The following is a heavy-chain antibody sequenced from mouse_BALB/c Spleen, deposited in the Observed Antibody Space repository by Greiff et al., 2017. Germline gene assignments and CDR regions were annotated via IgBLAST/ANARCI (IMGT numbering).Heavy chain of an antibody. CDR3: ARGPKYYFDY. V-gene: IGHV5-9-4*01. CDR2: ISSGGSYT. J-gene: IGHJ2*01. Sequence: EVMLVESGGGLVKPGGSLKLSCAASGFTFSSYAMSWVRQSPEKRLEWVAEISSGGSYTYYPDTVTGRFTISRDNAKNTLYLEMSSLRSEDTAMYYCARGPKYYFDYWGQGTTLTVSS. CDR1: GFTFSSYA.